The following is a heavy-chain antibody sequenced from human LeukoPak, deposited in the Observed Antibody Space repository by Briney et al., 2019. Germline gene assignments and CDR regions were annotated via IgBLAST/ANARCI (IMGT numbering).Heavy chain of an antibody. CDR2: FSGSGGST. Sequence: QPGGSLRLSCAASGFTFSSYAMSWVRQAPGKGLEWVSAFSGSGGSTYYADSVKGRFTISRDNSKNTLYLQMNSLRAEDTAVYYCAKDLDSSGWYSPWGYWGQGTLVTVSS. CDR3: AKDLDSSGWYSPWGY. D-gene: IGHD6-19*01. J-gene: IGHJ4*02. CDR1: GFTFSSYA. V-gene: IGHV3-23*01.